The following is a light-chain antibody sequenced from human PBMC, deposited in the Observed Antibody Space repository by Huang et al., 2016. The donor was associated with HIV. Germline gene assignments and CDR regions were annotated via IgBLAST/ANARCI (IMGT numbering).Light chain of an antibody. CDR2: GEY. Sequence: DIVVTQSPDSLALSLVDRAAINCTASQSVFKTSNNRNCLSWYQVKSGQPPKLLIYGEYNRESGVPDRCSGSGSGTDLPLTIASLQAEDVAVYYCHQYYNAPQTFGQGTKVEVK. CDR3: HQYYNAPQT. V-gene: IGKV4-1*01. CDR1: QSVFKTSNNRNC. J-gene: IGKJ1*01.